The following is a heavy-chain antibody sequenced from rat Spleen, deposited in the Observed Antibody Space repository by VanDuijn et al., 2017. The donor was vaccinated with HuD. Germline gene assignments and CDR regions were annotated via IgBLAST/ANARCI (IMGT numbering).Heavy chain of an antibody. J-gene: IGHJ3*01. CDR2: IIYDGSST. CDR1: GFTFSDYA. D-gene: IGHD4-4*01. Sequence: EVQLVESGGGLVQPGRSLKLSCAASGFTFSDYAMAWVRQAPKKGLEWVATIIYDGSSTYYRDSVKGRFTISRDNAKSTLYLQMDSLRSEDAATYYCTRHDYSGVITNWFAYWGQGTLVTVSS. CDR3: TRHDYSGVITNWFAY. V-gene: IGHV5-17*01.